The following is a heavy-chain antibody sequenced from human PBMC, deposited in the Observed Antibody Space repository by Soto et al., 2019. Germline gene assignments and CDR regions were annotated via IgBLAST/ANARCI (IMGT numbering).Heavy chain of an antibody. J-gene: IGHJ4*02. Sequence: VSVEVSCKTSGDKFTTYGISWVRQAPGQGPEWVGWISGYNGNTDYAPKFQGRVTLTTDSSTNTAYLELTGLISDDTAVYFCARGNGVLVPTLGEYDFWGQGSPVTVSS. V-gene: IGHV1-18*01. CDR1: GDKFTTYG. CDR2: ISGYNGNT. CDR3: ARGNGVLVPTLGEYDF. D-gene: IGHD3-10*01.